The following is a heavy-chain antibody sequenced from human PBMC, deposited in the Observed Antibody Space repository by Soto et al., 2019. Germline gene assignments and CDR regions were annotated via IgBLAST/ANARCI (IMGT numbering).Heavy chain of an antibody. D-gene: IGHD1-26*01. Sequence: GESLKISCKGSGYSFSTYWIGWVRQMPGKGLEWMGIIYPGDSDTRYSPSFQGQVTISADKSISTAYLRWSSLKASDTAVYYCASPRYTGSYGGFDYWGQGTLVTVSS. V-gene: IGHV5-51*01. J-gene: IGHJ4*02. CDR1: GYSFSTYW. CDR3: ASPRYTGSYGGFDY. CDR2: IYPGDSDT.